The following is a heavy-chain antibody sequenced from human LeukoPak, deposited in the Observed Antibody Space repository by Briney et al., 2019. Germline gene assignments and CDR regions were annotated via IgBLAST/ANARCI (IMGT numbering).Heavy chain of an antibody. V-gene: IGHV3-23*01. Sequence: PGGSLRLSCAASRFTFSTYAMSWVRQAPGKGLEWISTIANDGGSTYYADSVKGRFTISRDNAKNSLYLQMNSLRAEDTAVYYCARGGNLENWGRGTLVTVSS. CDR1: RFTFSTYA. D-gene: IGHD1-14*01. CDR3: ARGGNLEN. CDR2: IANDGGST. J-gene: IGHJ4*02.